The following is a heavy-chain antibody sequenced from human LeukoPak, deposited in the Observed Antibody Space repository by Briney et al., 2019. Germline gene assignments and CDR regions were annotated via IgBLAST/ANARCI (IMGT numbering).Heavy chain of an antibody. D-gene: IGHD3-16*01. V-gene: IGHV3-48*02. CDR1: GFTFSTYS. Sequence: GGTLRLSCAASGFTFSTYSMNWVRQAPGKGLEWVSYISSSSSNIYYADSVKGRFTISRDNAKNSLYLQMNSLRDEDTAVYYCARSGGVILETTFDIWGQGTIVSVSS. CDR3: ARSGGVILETTFDI. CDR2: ISSSSSNI. J-gene: IGHJ3*02.